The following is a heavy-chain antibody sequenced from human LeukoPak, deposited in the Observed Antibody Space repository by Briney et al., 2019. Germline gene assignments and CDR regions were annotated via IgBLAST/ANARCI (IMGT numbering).Heavy chain of an antibody. D-gene: IGHD6-6*01. CDR3: ARGGGEYSSSSPFDY. CDR2: IIPILGTA. Sequence: SVKVSCKASGDTFSSYTINWVRQAPGQGLEWMRGIIPILGTANYAQKFQGRVTITADESTSTAYMALSSLRSEDTAVYYCARGGGEYSSSSPFDYWGQGTLVTVSS. J-gene: IGHJ4*02. CDR1: GDTFSSYT. V-gene: IGHV1-69*16.